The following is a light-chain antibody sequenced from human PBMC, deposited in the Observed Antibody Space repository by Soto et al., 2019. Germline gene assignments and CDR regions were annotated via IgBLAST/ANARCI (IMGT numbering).Light chain of an antibody. CDR1: SSDVGGYNY. CDR2: DVS. V-gene: IGLV2-14*01. J-gene: IGLJ2*01. CDR3: ISYTSSSPVV. Sequence: QSVLTQPASVSGSPGQSITISCTGTSSDVGGYNYVSWYQQHPGKAPKLMIYDVSNRPSGVSNRFSGSKSGNTASLTISGLQAEDEADYYCISYTSSSPVVFGGGTKVTVL.